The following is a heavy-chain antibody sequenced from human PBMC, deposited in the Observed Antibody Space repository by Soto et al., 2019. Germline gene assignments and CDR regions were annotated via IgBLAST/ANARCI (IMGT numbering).Heavy chain of an antibody. CDR3: ARVRGISTSCYHYYYYGMDV. V-gene: IGHV1-69*13. CDR2: IIPIFGTA. CDR1: GGTFSSYA. D-gene: IGHD2-2*01. Sequence: SVKVSCKASGGTFSSYAISWVRQAPGQGLEWMGGIIPIFGTANYAQKFQGRVTITADESTSTAYMELSSLRSEDTAVYYCARVRGISTSCYHYYYYGMDVWGQGTTVTVSS. J-gene: IGHJ6*02.